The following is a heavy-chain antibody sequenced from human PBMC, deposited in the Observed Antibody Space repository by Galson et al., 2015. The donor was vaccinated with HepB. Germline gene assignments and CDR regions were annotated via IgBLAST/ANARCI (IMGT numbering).Heavy chain of an antibody. D-gene: IGHD5-24*01. Sequence: SLRLSCAASGFTFSNAWMSWVRQAPGKGLEWVGRIKSKTDGGTTDYAAPVKGRFTISRDDSKNTLYLQMNSLKTEDTAVYYCTWDGYNNTGYYYGMDVWGQGTTVTVSS. J-gene: IGHJ6*02. CDR1: GFTFSNAW. CDR2: IKSKTDGGTT. V-gene: IGHV3-15*01. CDR3: TWDGYNNTGYYYGMDV.